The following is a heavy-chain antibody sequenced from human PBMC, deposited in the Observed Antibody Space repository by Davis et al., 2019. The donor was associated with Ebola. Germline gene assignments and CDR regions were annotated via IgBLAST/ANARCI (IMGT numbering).Heavy chain of an antibody. CDR3: VKEGYPYFDY. CDR1: GFTFSSYA. CDR2: ISGSGGST. Sequence: GESLKISCAASGFTFSSYAMSWVRQAPGKGLEWVSAISGSGGSTYYADSVKGRFTISRDNSKNTLYLQMSSLRAEDTAVYYCVKEGYPYFDYWGQGTLVTVSS. D-gene: IGHD5-12*01. V-gene: IGHV3-23*01. J-gene: IGHJ4*02.